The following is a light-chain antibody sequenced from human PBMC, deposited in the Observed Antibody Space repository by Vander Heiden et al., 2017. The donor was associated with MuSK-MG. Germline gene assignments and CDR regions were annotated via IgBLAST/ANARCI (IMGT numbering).Light chain of an antibody. CDR2: GAS. CDR1: QSVSSN. J-gene: IGKJ1*01. CDR3: QQDQVRPPWT. V-gene: IGKV3-15*01. Sequence: EIAMTQSPATLYVSPGQRATLAVMASQSVSSNLAWYPQKGGQAPRLLISGASTRDARVPGMFSGSGYGTEFTLTISGRQSEDFALHHCQQDQVRPPWTFGQGTKVEIK.